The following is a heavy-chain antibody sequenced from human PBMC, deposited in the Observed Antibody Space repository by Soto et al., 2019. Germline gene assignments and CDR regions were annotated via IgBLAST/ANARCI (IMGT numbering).Heavy chain of an antibody. V-gene: IGHV1-18*01. CDR3: ARVPGCSSTSCYALDDAFDI. J-gene: IGHJ3*02. CDR2: ISAYNGNT. Sequence: QVQLVQSGAEVKKPGASVKVSCKASGYTFTSYGISWVRQAPGQALEWMGWISAYNGNTNYAQKLQGRVTMTTDTSTITAYMELRSLRSDDTAVYYCARVPGCSSTSCYALDDAFDIWGQGTMVTVSS. D-gene: IGHD2-2*01. CDR1: GYTFTSYG.